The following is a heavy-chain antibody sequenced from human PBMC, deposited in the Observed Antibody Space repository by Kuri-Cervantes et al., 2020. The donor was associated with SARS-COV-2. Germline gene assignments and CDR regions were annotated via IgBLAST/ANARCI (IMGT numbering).Heavy chain of an antibody. J-gene: IGHJ3*02. CDR2: IYHSGST. CDR3: ARGGEYDLSVDAFDI. D-gene: IGHD6-6*01. V-gene: IGHV4-38-2*01. Sequence: SETLSLTCAVSGYSIGSGYYWGWIRQPPGKGLEWIGSIYHSGSTYYNPSLKSRVTISVDTSKNQSSLKLSSVTAADTAVYYCARGGEYDLSVDAFDIWGQGTMVTVSS. CDR1: GYSIGSGYY.